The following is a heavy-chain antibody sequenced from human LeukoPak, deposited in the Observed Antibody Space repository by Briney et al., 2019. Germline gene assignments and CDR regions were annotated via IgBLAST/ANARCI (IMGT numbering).Heavy chain of an antibody. V-gene: IGHV3-7*01. J-gene: IGHJ4*02. CDR3: ARDYGDSSFDY. CDR2: IKQDGSEK. CDR1: GFTFSSYW. Sequence: PGGSLRLSCAASGFTFSSYWMSWVRQAPGKGLEWVANIKQDGSEKYYVDSVKGRFTISRDNAKNSLYLQMNSLRAEDTAVHYCARDYGDSSFDYWGQGTLVTVSS. D-gene: IGHD4-17*01.